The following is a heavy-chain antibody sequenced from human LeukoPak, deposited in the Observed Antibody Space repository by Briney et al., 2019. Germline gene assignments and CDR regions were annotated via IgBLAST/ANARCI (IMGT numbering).Heavy chain of an antibody. CDR1: GFTFSSYG. CDR3: ARHLSGVTGYTYGRGIDY. D-gene: IGHD5-18*01. J-gene: IGHJ4*02. CDR2: INSDGSST. V-gene: IGHV3-74*01. Sequence: GGSLRLSCAASGFTFSSYGMHWVRQAPGKGLVWVSRINSDGSSTSYADSVKGRFTISRDNAKKSLYLQMNSLRAEDTAVYYCARHLSGVTGYTYGRGIDYWGQGTLVTVSS.